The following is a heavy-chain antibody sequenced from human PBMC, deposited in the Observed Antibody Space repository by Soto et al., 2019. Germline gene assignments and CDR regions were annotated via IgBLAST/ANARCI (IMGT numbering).Heavy chain of an antibody. V-gene: IGHV3-23*01. CDR1: GFTFSSYA. CDR3: ANRHPRGYYGFH. D-gene: IGHD3-10*01. Sequence: EVQLLESGGGLVQPGGSLRLSCGASGFTFSSYAMSWVRQAPGKGLEWVSAISGSGGSTYYADSVKGRFTISRDNSKNTLYLQMNSLRAEDTAVYYCANRHPRGYYGFHWGQGTLVTVSS. CDR2: ISGSGGST. J-gene: IGHJ4*02.